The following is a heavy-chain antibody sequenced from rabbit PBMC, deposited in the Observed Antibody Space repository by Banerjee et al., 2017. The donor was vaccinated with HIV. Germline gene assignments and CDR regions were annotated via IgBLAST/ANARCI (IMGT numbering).Heavy chain of an antibody. Sequence: QEQLVESGGDLVKPGASLTLTCTASGFDFSSNVMTWVRQAPGKGLEWIGCIYIGSGNTYYASWAKGRFTISKTSSTTVTLQMTSLTAADTATYFCARNYDGDVDSLGLWGPGTLVTVS. J-gene: IGHJ4*01. V-gene: IGHV1S45*01. CDR3: ARNYDGDVDSLGL. CDR2: IYIGSGNT. CDR1: GFDFSSNV. D-gene: IGHD2-1*01.